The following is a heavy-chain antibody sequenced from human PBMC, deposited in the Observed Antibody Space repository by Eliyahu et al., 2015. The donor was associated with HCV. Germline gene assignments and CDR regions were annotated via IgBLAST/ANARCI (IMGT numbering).Heavy chain of an antibody. D-gene: IGHD5-24*01. J-gene: IGHJ5*02. CDR1: GFXFXXFA. CDR3: AKAGGADGYNLNWFDP. CDR2: ISGSGGST. Sequence: EVXLXESGGGLVQPGGSLRLSCAASGFXFXXFAMGWVRQAPGKGLGWVSAISGSGGSTYYADSVKGRFTISRDNSKNTLYLQMNSLRAEDTAVYYCAKAGGADGYNLNWFDPWGQGTLVTVSS. V-gene: IGHV3-23*01.